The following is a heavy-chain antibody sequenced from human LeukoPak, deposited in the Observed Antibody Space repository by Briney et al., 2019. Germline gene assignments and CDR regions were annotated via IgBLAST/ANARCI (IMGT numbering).Heavy chain of an antibody. CDR2: IKEDGSVK. V-gene: IGHV3-7*03. J-gene: IGHJ4*02. D-gene: IGHD4-11*01. CDR3: ARERYGNYN. Sequence: GGSLRLSCAASGFTFSSFWMIWVRQAPGKGLEWVANIKEDGSVKNYVDSVKGRFTISRDNAKDSLFLQMNSLRAEDTAVYYCARERYGNYNWGQGTLVTVSS. CDR1: GFTFSSFW.